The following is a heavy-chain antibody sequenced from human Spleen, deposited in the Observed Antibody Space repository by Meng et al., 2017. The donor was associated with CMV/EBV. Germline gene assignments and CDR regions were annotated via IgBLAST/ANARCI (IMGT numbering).Heavy chain of an antibody. V-gene: IGHV3-48*04. Sequence: GGSLRLSCAASGFIFSTYSMNWVRQAPGKGLEWVSYISTSSKTKYYADSVKGRFTISRDNADNSLYLQMNSLRAEDTAVYYCARVRDSSGYVYGEYFQHWGQGTLVIVSS. J-gene: IGHJ1*01. CDR1: GFIFSTYS. D-gene: IGHD3-22*01. CDR3: ARVRDSSGYVYGEYFQH. CDR2: ISTSSKTK.